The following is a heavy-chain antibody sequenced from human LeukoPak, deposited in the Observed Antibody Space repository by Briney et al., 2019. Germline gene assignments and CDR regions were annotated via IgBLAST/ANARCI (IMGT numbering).Heavy chain of an antibody. J-gene: IGHJ5*02. V-gene: IGHV4-61*02. CDR2: INSRGST. CDR3: ARYRLGWFDP. CDR1: GGSISSSDYF. D-gene: IGHD6-25*01. Sequence: SETLSLTCTASGGSISSSDYFWSWIRQPAGKGLEWIGRINSRGSTNYNPSLKSRVTLSVDTSKDQFSLKLTSVTVADAAVYYCARYRLGWFDPWGQGTLVTVSS.